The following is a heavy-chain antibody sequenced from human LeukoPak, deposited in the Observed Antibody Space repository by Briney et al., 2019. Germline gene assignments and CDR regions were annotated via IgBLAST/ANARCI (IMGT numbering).Heavy chain of an antibody. Sequence: VKVSCKASGYTFTSYGISWVRQAPGQGLEWMGWISAYNGNTNYAQKLQGRVTMTTDTSTSTAYMELSSLRSEDTAVYYCARSHYSRGWEYFDYWGQGTLVTVSS. V-gene: IGHV1-18*01. CDR2: ISAYNGNT. J-gene: IGHJ4*02. CDR1: GYTFTSYG. CDR3: ARSHYSRGWEYFDY. D-gene: IGHD6-19*01.